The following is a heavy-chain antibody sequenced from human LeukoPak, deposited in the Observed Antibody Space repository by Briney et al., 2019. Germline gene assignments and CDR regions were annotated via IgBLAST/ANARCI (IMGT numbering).Heavy chain of an antibody. CDR2: IYYSGST. Sequence: PSETLSLTCTVSGGSISSYYWSWIRQPPGKGLEWIGYIYYSGSTNYNPSLKSRVTISVDTSKNQFSLKLSSVTAADTAVYYCARGGEYSSSRSFDYWGQGTLVTVSS. CDR1: GGSISSYY. J-gene: IGHJ4*02. D-gene: IGHD6-13*01. CDR3: ARGGEYSSSRSFDY. V-gene: IGHV4-59*01.